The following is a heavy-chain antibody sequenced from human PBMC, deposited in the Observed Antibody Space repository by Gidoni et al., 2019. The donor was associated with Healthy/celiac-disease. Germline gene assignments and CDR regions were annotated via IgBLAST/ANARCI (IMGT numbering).Heavy chain of an antibody. CDR2: INHSGST. V-gene: IGHV4-34*01. D-gene: IGHD6-13*01. Sequence: QVQLQQWGAGLLKPSETLSLTCAVYGGSFSGYYWSWIRPPPGKGLEWIGEINHSGSTNYNPSLKSRVTISVDTSKNQFSLKLSSVTAADTAVYYCARGSAAAAVDYWGQGTLVTVSS. J-gene: IGHJ4*02. CDR1: GGSFSGYY. CDR3: ARGSAAAAVDY.